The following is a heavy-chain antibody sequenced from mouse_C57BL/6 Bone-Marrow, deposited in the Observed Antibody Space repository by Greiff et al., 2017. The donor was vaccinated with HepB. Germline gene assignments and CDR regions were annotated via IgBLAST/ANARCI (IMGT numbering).Heavy chain of an antibody. CDR1: GYAFSSYW. D-gene: IGHD1-1*01. J-gene: IGHJ2*01. V-gene: IGHV1-80*01. CDR2: IYTGDGDT. CDR3: ARLATVVAEDY. Sequence: QVQLQQSGAELVKPGASVKISCKASGYAFSSYWMNWVKQSPGKGLEWIGQIYTGDGDTNYNGKFKGTATLTADKSSSTAYMQLSSLTSEDAAVYFCARLATVVAEDYWGQGTTLTVSS.